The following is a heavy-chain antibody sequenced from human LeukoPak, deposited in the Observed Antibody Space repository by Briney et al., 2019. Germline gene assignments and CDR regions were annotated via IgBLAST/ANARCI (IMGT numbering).Heavy chain of an antibody. D-gene: IGHD3-10*01. CDR1: GYTFTSYD. J-gene: IGHJ4*02. CDR3: ARGRTGSYYNPGDY. CDR2: MNPNSGNT. V-gene: IGHV1-8*01. Sequence: GASVKVSCKASGYTFTSYDINWVRQAPGQGLEWMGWMNPNSGNTGYAQKFQGRVTMTRNTSISTAYMELSSLRSEDTAVYYCARGRTGSYYNPGDYWGQGTLVTVSS.